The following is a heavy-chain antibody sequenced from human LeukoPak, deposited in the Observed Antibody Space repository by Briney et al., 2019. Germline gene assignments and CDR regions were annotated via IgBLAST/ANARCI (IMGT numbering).Heavy chain of an antibody. CDR3: ARVASVYYSLLLDY. Sequence: SETLSLTCTVSGGSISSYYWSWIRQPPGKGLEWIGYIYYSGSTNYNPSLESRVTISVDTSKNQFSLKLSSVTAADTAVYYCARVASVYYSLLLDYWGQGTLVTASS. J-gene: IGHJ4*02. CDR2: IYYSGST. V-gene: IGHV4-59*01. CDR1: GGSISSYY. D-gene: IGHD2-21*01.